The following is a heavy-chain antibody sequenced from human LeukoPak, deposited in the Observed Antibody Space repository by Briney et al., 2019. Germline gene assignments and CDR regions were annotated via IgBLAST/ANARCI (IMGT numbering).Heavy chain of an antibody. CDR1: GYTFTSYD. CDR3: ARGRRYCSSTSCYYYFDY. J-gene: IGHJ4*02. CDR2: MNPNSGNT. V-gene: IGHV1-8*01. D-gene: IGHD2-2*01. Sequence: ASVKVSCKASGYTFTSYDINWVRQATGQGLEWMGWMNPNSGNTGYAQKFQGRVTMTRNTSISTAYMELSSLRSEDTAVYYCARGRRYCSSTSCYYYFDYWGQRTLVTVSS.